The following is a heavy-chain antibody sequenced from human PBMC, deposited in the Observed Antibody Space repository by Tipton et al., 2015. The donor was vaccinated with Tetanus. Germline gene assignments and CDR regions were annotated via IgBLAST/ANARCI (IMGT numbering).Heavy chain of an antibody. J-gene: IGHJ5*02. V-gene: IGHV4-30-2*01. CDR3: ARATSPGPAYTWFDP. CDR1: GGSISSGGYS. D-gene: IGHD2-8*02. Sequence: TLSLTCAVSGGSISSGGYSWTWIRQPPGKGLQWIGYMYYSGTTHYNPSLKSRVTISIDRSKNQLSLKLTSVTAAGTAVYYCARATSPGPAYTWFDPWGQGTLVTVSS. CDR2: MYYSGTT.